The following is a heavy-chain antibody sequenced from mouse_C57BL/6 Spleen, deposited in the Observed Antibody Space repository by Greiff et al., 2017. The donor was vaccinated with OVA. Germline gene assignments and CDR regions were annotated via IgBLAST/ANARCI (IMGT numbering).Heavy chain of an antibody. D-gene: IGHD3-2*02. Sequence: EVMLVESGPGLAKPSQTLSLTCSVTGYSITSDYWNWIRKFPGNKLEYMGYISYSGSTYYNPSLKSRISITRDTSKNQYYLQLNSVTTEDTATYYCARRTDSSGYVGYFDVWGTGTTVTVSS. CDR3: ARRTDSSGYVGYFDV. CDR2: ISYSGST. CDR1: GYSITSDY. J-gene: IGHJ1*03. V-gene: IGHV3-8*01.